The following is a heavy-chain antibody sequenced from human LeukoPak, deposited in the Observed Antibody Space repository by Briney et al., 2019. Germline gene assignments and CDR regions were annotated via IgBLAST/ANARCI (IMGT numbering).Heavy chain of an antibody. CDR2: ITSGSGYI. J-gene: IGHJ5*02. CDR1: GFTFSTYT. Sequence: GSLRLSCAASGFTFSTYTMNWVRQAPGKGLEWVSSITSGSGYIYYADSVKGRFTVSRDNAKNSLYLQMNSLRAEDTAVYYCARDSATVVIRSNWFDPWGQGTLVTVSS. CDR3: ARDSATVVIRSNWFDP. D-gene: IGHD4-23*01. V-gene: IGHV3-21*01.